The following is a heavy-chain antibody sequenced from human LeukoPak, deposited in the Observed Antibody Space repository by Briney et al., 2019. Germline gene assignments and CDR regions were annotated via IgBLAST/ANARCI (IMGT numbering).Heavy chain of an antibody. D-gene: IGHD3-22*01. J-gene: IGHJ4*02. CDR3: ASHSRYYYDSSGYRDY. V-gene: IGHV4-4*02. CDR2: IYHSAST. Sequence: SGTLSLTCAVSGGSISSSNWWSWVRQPPGKWLEWIGEIYHSASTNYNPSLKSRVTISVDKSKNQFSLKLSSVTAADTAVYYCASHSRYYYDSSGYRDYWGQGTLVTVSS. CDR1: GGSISSSNW.